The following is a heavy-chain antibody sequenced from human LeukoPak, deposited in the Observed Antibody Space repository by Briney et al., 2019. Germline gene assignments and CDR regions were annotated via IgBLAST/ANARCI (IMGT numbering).Heavy chain of an antibody. J-gene: IGHJ3*02. D-gene: IGHD6-6*01. Sequence: GESLKISCKGSGYSFTSYWIGWVRQMPGKGLEWMGIIYPGDSDTRYSPSFQGQVTISADKSVSTAYPQWSSLKASDTAMYYCARHRSSSSLGAFDIWGQGTMVTVSS. CDR2: IYPGDSDT. CDR3: ARHRSSSSLGAFDI. V-gene: IGHV5-51*01. CDR1: GYSFTSYW.